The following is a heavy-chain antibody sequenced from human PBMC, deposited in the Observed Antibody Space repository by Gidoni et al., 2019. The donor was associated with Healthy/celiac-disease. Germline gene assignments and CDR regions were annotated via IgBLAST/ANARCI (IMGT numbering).Heavy chain of an antibody. Sequence: QVQLVQSGAEVKKPGSSVKVSCKASGGTFRSYAISWVRQAPGQGLEWMGGIIPIFGTANYAQKFQGRVTITADESTSTAYMELSSLRSEDTAVYYCARQIAVAGPNWFDPWGQGTLVTVSS. V-gene: IGHV1-69*01. CDR2: IIPIFGTA. CDR1: GGTFRSYA. J-gene: IGHJ5*02. CDR3: ARQIAVAGPNWFDP. D-gene: IGHD6-19*01.